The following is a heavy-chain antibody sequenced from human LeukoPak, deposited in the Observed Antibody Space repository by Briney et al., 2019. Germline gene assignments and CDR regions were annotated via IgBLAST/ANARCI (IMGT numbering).Heavy chain of an antibody. CDR2: LDSDGSP. D-gene: IGHD3-10*01. J-gene: IGHJ4*02. CDR3: ARDSGYGSGSYYQDY. CDR1: GFTVRSDD. Sequence: GGSLRLSCAAFGFTVRSDDMNWVRQAPGKGLEWVSILDSDGSPSYADSVKGRFTISRDNSKNTLYPQMNSLRAEDTAVYYCARDSGYGSGSYYQDYWGQGTLVTVSS. V-gene: IGHV3-53*01.